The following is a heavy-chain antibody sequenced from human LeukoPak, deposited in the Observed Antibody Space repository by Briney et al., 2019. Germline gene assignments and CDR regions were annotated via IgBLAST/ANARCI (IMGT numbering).Heavy chain of an antibody. CDR3: ARNKAITAFFGVDV. Sequence: PGTSLRLSCAASGFTFSDYAMHWVRQAPGKGLEWVAVIAYGGSYKHHADSLRGRFTISRDNSRDTLYLQINSLRPEDTALYYCARNKAITAFFGVDVWGQGTTVIISS. CDR1: GFTFSDYA. CDR2: IAYGGSYK. D-gene: IGHD2/OR15-2a*01. J-gene: IGHJ6*02. V-gene: IGHV3-30*03.